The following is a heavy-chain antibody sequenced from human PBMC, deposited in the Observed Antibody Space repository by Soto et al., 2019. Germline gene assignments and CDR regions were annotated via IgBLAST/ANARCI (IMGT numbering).Heavy chain of an antibody. Sequence: SDTLSLTCPVSGASIPGFYWRWTRKAAGKALERIGRIYATGTTDYNPSLKSRVMMSVDTSNRHFALKLRSVTAADTAVYYCVRDAAKTLRDWFDPWGQG. CDR3: VRDAAKTLRDWFDP. CDR2: IYATGTT. CDR1: GASIPGFY. J-gene: IGHJ5*02. V-gene: IGHV4-4*07. D-gene: IGHD2-15*01.